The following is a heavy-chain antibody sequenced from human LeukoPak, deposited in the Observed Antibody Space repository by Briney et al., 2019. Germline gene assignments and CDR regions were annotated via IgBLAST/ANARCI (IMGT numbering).Heavy chain of an antibody. J-gene: IGHJ3*02. CDR1: GFTVSSNY. Sequence: GGSLRLSCAASGFTVSSNYMSWVRQAPGKGLEWVSVIYSGGSTYYTDSVKGRFTISRDNSKNTLYLQMNSLRAEDTAVYYCARGATVVTIRGAFDIWGQGTRVTVSS. CDR3: ARGATVVTIRGAFDI. D-gene: IGHD4-23*01. V-gene: IGHV3-66*01. CDR2: IYSGGST.